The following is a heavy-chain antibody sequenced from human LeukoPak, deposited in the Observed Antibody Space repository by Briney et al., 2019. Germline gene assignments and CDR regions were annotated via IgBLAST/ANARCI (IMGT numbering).Heavy chain of an antibody. CDR3: ARDSGVTIFGVVTPPTYYFDY. J-gene: IGHJ4*02. CDR2: ISYDGSNK. D-gene: IGHD3-3*01. V-gene: IGHV3-30-3*01. Sequence: PGRSLRLSCAASGFTFSSYAMHWVRQAPGKGLEWVAVISYDGSNKYYADSVKGRFTISRDNSKNTLYLQMNSLRAEDTAVYYCARDSGVTIFGVVTPPTYYFDYWGQGTLVTVSS. CDR1: GFTFSSYA.